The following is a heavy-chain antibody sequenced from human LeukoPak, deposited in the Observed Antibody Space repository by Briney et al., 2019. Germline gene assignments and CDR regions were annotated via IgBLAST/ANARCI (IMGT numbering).Heavy chain of an antibody. CDR1: GFTFSSSA. Sequence: GGSLRLSCGASGFTFSSSAMHWVRQGPGKGLEWVAYIAHHGNNKYYADSVKGRFTISRDNSKGSLYLQVNSLRADDTAVYYCAKDGSWSCTDWGQGTLVTVSS. D-gene: IGHD2-8*02. J-gene: IGHJ4*02. CDR2: IAHHGNNK. CDR3: AKDGSWSCTD. V-gene: IGHV3-30*02.